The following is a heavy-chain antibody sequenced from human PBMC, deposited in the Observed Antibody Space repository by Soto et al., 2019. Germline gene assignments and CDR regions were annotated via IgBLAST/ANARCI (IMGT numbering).Heavy chain of an antibody. CDR1: GFTFYNYG. CDR3: ARRLGISWYFDY. V-gene: IGHV3-23*01. CDR2: ISGSGAST. D-gene: IGHD7-27*01. Sequence: PGGSLRLSCAASGFTFYNYGMTWVRLAPGKGLEWVSGISGSGASTYYADSVKGRFTISRDNSKNTLYLQMNSLRAEDTAVYYCARRLGISWYFDYWGQGTLVTVSS. J-gene: IGHJ4*02.